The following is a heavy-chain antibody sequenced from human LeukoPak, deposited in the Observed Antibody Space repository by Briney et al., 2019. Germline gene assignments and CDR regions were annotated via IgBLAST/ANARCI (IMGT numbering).Heavy chain of an antibody. D-gene: IGHD2-15*01. CDR3: ARVGSRYYFDY. V-gene: IGHV4-30-2*01. Sequence: SQTLSLTCAVSGGSISNGGYSWSWIRQPPGKGLEWIGYIYHSGSTYYNPSLKSRVTISVDRSKNQFSLKLSSVTAADTAVYYCARVGSRYYFDYWGQGTLVTVSS. J-gene: IGHJ4*02. CDR2: IYHSGST. CDR1: GGSISNGGYS.